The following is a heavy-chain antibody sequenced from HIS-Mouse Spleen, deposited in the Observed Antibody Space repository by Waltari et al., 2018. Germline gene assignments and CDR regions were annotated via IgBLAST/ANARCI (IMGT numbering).Heavy chain of an antibody. V-gene: IGHV4-39*07. CDR1: GGSISSSSYY. CDR2: IYYSGGT. J-gene: IGHJ2*01. D-gene: IGHD6-13*01. CDR3: AREIPYSSSWYDWYFDL. Sequence: QLQLQESGPGLVKPSETLSLTCTVSGGSISSSSYYWGWIRQPPGKGLEWIGSIYYSGGTSYNPSLKSRVTISVDTSKNQFSLKLCSVTAADTAVYYCAREIPYSSSWYDWYFDLWGRGTLVTVSS.